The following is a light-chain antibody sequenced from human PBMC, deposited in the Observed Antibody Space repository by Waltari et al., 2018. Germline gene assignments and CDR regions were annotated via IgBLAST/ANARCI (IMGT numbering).Light chain of an antibody. CDR3: HSRKGSDNQVV. CDR1: SLRTSY. CDR2: GKD. V-gene: IGLV3-19*01. Sequence: SSELTQGPAVSVALGQTVKITCQGDSLRTSYASWYQVKPGQAPVLVLFGKDKRPSWIPDRISGYTSGTTSSLTITGAQAEDEADYYCHSRKGSDNQVVFGGGTKLTVL. J-gene: IGLJ3*02.